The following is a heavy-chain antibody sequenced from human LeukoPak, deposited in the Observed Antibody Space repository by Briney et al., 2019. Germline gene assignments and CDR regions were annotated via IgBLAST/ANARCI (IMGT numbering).Heavy chain of an antibody. J-gene: IGHJ4*01. CDR3: VRHGYVGHYFEF. CDR1: GGSISSGSYY. V-gene: IGHV4-61*02. Sequence: SETLSLTCTVSGGSISSGSYYWSWIRQPAGKGLEWIGRIYTSGSTYYNPSLKSRVTISVDTSKNQFSLNLTSVTAADTAAYYCVRHGYVGHYFEFWGQRTLVTVSS. D-gene: IGHD3-10*02. CDR2: IYTSGST.